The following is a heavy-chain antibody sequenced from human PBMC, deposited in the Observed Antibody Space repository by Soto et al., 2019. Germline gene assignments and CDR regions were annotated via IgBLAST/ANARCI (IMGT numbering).Heavy chain of an antibody. CDR2: IYYSGST. CDR3: AREVYSGSYFSDY. V-gene: IGHV4-31*03. J-gene: IGHJ4*02. CDR1: GGSISSGGYY. D-gene: IGHD1-26*01. Sequence: SETLSLTCTVSGGSISSGGYYWSWIRQHPGKGLEWIGYIYYSGSTYYNPSLKSRVTISVDTSKNQFSLKLSSVTAADTAVYYCAREVYSGSYFSDYWGQGTLVTVSS.